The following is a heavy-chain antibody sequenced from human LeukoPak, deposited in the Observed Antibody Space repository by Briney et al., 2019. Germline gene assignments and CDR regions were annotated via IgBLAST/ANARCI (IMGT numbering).Heavy chain of an antibody. CDR2: INPNSGGT. Sequence: ASVKVSCKASGYTFTGYYMHWVRQAPGQGLEWMGWINPNSGGTNYAQKFQGRVTMTRDTSISTAYMELSRLRSDDTAVYYCMLFFPYQTKRERKDFDYWGQGTLVTVSS. J-gene: IGHJ4*02. D-gene: IGHD2-2*01. CDR3: MLFFPYQTKRERKDFDY. CDR1: GYTFTGYY. V-gene: IGHV1-2*02.